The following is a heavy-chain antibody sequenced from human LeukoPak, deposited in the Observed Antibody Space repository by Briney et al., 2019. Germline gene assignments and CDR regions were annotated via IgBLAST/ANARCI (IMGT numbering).Heavy chain of an antibody. CDR2: IYTSGDT. Sequence: GGSLRLSCAASGFTVSSNYMSWVRQAPGKGLERVSVIYTSGDTYYTDSVIGRFTISRDNSRNTVYLQMNSLRAEDTAVYYCARDYGAPSGYWGQGTLVTVSS. CDR1: GFTVSSNY. V-gene: IGHV3-53*01. CDR3: ARDYGAPSGY. D-gene: IGHD4-17*01. J-gene: IGHJ4*02.